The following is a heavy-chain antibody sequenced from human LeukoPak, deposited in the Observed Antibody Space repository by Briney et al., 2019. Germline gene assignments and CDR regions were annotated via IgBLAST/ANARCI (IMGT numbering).Heavy chain of an antibody. CDR2: ITGYDANT. CDR1: GYTLINYA. J-gene: IGHJ4*02. V-gene: IGHV1-18*01. CDR3: ARDAPAYDRRGYYYY. D-gene: IGHD3-22*01. Sequence: VSVEVSCKTSGYTLINYAISWARQATGQGLEWLGCITGYDANTKYAQKIQGRVTMTIDMSTSTAYMELRSLRSDDTAVYYCARDAPAYDRRGYYYYWGQGSLVTVAS.